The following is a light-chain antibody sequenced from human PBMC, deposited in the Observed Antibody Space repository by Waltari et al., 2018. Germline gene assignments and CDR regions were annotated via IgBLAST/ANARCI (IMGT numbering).Light chain of an antibody. V-gene: IGLV1-47*01. CDR1: SSNIGRNY. J-gene: IGLJ3*02. Sequence: QSVLTQPPSASGTPGQRVTISCSGSSSNIGRNYVYWYQQLPGTAPQLLIYSNNQRPSGVPDRFSGAKSGTSASLAISGLRSEDEADYYCAAWDDSLSGRVFGGGTKLTVL. CDR2: SNN. CDR3: AAWDDSLSGRV.